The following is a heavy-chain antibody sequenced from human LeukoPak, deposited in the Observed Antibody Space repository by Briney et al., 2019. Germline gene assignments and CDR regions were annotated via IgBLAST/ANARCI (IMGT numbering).Heavy chain of an antibody. V-gene: IGHV3-30-3*01. Sequence: GGSVRLSCAASGFTFSSYAMHWVRQAPGKGLEWVAIISYDGSNKYYADSMKGRFTISRDNAKNTLYLQMNSLRVEDTAVFHCAREGTYSNGPDYWGQGTLVTVSS. D-gene: IGHD3-22*01. CDR3: AREGTYSNGPDY. J-gene: IGHJ4*02. CDR2: ISYDGSNK. CDR1: GFTFSSYA.